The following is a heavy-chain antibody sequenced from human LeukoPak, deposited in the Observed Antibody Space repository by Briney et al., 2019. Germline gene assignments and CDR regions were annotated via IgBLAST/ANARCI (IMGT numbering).Heavy chain of an antibody. CDR1: GFTFSSYW. J-gene: IGHJ4*02. CDR2: ISWNSGSI. CDR3: AKDIGHSDY. Sequence: GGSLRLSCAASGFTFSSYWMHWVRQAPGKGLEWVSGISWNSGSIGYADSVKGRFTISRDNAKNSLYLQMNSLRAEDTALYYCAKDIGHSDYWGQGTLVTVSS. V-gene: IGHV3-9*01.